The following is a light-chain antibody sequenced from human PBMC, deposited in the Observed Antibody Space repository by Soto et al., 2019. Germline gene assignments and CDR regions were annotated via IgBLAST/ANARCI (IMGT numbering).Light chain of an antibody. CDR2: LGS. CDR3: MQALQTPT. CDR1: PSLLHSNGYHY. J-gene: IGKJ5*01. V-gene: IGKV2-28*01. Sequence: DSELSHSRRSLHLSPEETASNSCRSRPSLLHSNGYHYLDGYMQKPGQSPQILIYLGSNRSSGVPDRFSGSGSGTDFTLKISRVEAEDVGVYYCMQALQTPTFGQGTRLAI.